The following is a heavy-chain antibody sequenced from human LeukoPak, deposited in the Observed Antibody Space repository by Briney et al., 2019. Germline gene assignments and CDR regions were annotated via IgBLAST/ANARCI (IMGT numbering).Heavy chain of an antibody. CDR2: SGGSGSSI. Sequence: GGSLRLSCAASGFTFSDYYMSWIRQAPGKGLECVSYSGGSGSSIYYADSVKGRFTISRDNAKNSLYLQLNSLRAEDTAVYYCARTNLNYYDSSGYGVEDYWGQGTLVTVSS. V-gene: IGHV3-11*01. J-gene: IGHJ4*02. CDR3: ARTNLNYYDSSGYGVEDY. CDR1: GFTFSDYY. D-gene: IGHD3-22*01.